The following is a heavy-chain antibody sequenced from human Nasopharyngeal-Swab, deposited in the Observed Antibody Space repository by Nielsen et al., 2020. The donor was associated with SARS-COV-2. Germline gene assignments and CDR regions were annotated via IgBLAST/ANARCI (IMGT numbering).Heavy chain of an antibody. D-gene: IGHD4/OR15-4a*01. V-gene: IGHV3-7*01. J-gene: IGHJ4*02. CDR2: IKQDGGEK. Sequence: ETLSLTCAASGFTFASYWMSWVRQAPRKGLEWVANIKQDGGEKYYVDSVKGRFTIARDNAKNSVYLQMNSLRVEDTAVYYCAREGYGAYGDHPDHWGQGTLVTVSS. CDR3: AREGYGAYGDHPDH. CDR1: GFTFASYW.